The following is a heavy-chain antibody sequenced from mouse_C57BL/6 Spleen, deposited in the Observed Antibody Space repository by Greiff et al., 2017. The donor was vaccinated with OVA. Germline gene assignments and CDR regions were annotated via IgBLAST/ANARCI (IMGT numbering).Heavy chain of an antibody. J-gene: IGHJ1*03. V-gene: IGHV5-2*01. D-gene: IGHD2-3*01. CDR1: EYEFPSHD. CDR3: ARIYDGYYRYFDV. Sequence: DVMLVESGGGLVQPGESLKLSCESNEYEFPSHDMSWVRKTPEKRLELVAAINSDGGSTYYPDTMERRFIISRDNTKKTLYLQMSSLRSEDTALYYCARIYDGYYRYFDVWGTGTTVTVSS. CDR2: INSDGGST.